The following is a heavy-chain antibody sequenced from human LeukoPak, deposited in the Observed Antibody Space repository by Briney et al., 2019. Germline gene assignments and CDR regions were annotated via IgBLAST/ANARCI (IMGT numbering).Heavy chain of an antibody. CDR1: GGSISSSNFY. CDR3: ARGRMSMIRGAVRGMTSYYDHYYMDV. D-gene: IGHD3-10*01. Sequence: SETLSLTCTVSGGSISSSNFYWGWLRQHPGKGLEWFGRIYYSGSTYYNPSLESRVSRSVDTSKNQFSRKLSSVTAADTAVYCARGRMSMIRGAVRGMTSYYDHYYMDVWGKGTTVTVSS. V-gene: IGHV4-39*07. CDR2: IYYSGST. J-gene: IGHJ6*03.